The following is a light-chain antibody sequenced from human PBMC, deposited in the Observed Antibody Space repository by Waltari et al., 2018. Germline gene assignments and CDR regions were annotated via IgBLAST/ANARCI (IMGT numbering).Light chain of an antibody. J-gene: IGLJ1*01. Sequence: VTCGGDNIGTYSVHWYQQKAGQAPVLVIFYDRDRPSGIPDRFSGSNSGNTATLTISRVEAGDEARYYCHVWHPHVDPGVFGTGTEVTVL. CDR1: NIGTYS. CDR3: HVWHPHVDPGV. V-gene: IGLV3-21*04. CDR2: YDR.